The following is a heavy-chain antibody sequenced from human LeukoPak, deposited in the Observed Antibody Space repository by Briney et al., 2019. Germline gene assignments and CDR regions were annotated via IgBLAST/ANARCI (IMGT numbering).Heavy chain of an antibody. J-gene: IGHJ4*02. Sequence: GASVKVSCKASGYTFTSYYMHWVRQAPGQGLEWMGWVVTNGGDTRYAQQYRGRVTMTRDTSINTAFLELTTLTSDDTAVYYCARGGPYRAFDYWGQGTLVTVSS. V-gene: IGHV1-2*02. CDR2: VVTNGGDT. CDR3: ARGGPYRAFDY. D-gene: IGHD3-16*02. CDR1: GYTFTSYY.